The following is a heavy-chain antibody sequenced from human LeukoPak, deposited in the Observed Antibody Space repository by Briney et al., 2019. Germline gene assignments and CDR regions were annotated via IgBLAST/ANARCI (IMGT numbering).Heavy chain of an antibody. CDR1: GGSISSSSYY. CDR3: ASPPARITIFGVVTPEHYYCYMDV. V-gene: IGHV4-39*01. CDR2: IYYSGST. Sequence: PSETLSLTCTVSGGSISSSSYYWGWIRQPPGKGLEWIGSIYYSGSTYYNPSLKSRVTISVDTSKNQFSLKLSSVTAADTAVYYCASPPARITIFGVVTPEHYYCYMDVWGKGTTVTVSS. J-gene: IGHJ6*03. D-gene: IGHD3-3*01.